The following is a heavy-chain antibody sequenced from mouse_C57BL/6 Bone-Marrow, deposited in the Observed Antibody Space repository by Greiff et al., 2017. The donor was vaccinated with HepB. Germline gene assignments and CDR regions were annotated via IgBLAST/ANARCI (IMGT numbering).Heavy chain of an antibody. D-gene: IGHD2-12*01. CDR1: GFNIKDDY. Sequence: EVHLVESGAELVRPGASVKLSCTASGFNIKDDYMHWVKQRPEQGLEWIGWIDPENGDTEYASKFQGKANITAATSSNTAYLQLSSLTSEDTAVYYCTTDYIFMDYWGQGTSVTVSS. J-gene: IGHJ4*01. CDR3: TTDYIFMDY. V-gene: IGHV14-4*01. CDR2: IDPENGDT.